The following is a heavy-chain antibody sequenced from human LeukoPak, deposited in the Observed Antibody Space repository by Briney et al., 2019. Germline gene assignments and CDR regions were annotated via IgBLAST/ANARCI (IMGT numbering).Heavy chain of an antibody. D-gene: IGHD2-2*01. V-gene: IGHV1-46*01. Sequence: ASVKVSCKASGYTFTSYYMHWVRQAPGQGLEWMGIINPSGGSTGYAQKFQGRVTMTRDTSTSTVYMELSSLRSEDTAVYYCAAAIVVVPNGMDVWGQGTTVTVSS. J-gene: IGHJ6*02. CDR2: INPSGGST. CDR1: GYTFTSYY. CDR3: AAAIVVVPNGMDV.